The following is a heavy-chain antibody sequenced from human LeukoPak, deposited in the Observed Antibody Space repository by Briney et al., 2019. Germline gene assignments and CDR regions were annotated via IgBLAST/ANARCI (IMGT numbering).Heavy chain of an antibody. D-gene: IGHD1-7*01. CDR1: GFSFTNYA. CDR2: MKGGGET. CDR3: ATVRNYFADY. Sequence: SGGSLRLSCAASGFSFTNYAMSWVRQAPARGPEWLSSMKGGGETFYADSVKGRFTLSRDDSRNTLYLQMNSLRADDTAVYSCATVRNYFADYWGQGTLVTVSS. J-gene: IGHJ4*02. V-gene: IGHV3-23*01.